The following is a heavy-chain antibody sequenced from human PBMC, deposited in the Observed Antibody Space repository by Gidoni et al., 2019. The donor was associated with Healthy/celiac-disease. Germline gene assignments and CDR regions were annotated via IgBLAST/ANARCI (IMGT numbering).Heavy chain of an antibody. CDR3: ARGDMMSGTNTDHYYGMDV. CDR1: GGSFRGYY. V-gene: IGHV4-34*01. D-gene: IGHD3-10*01. J-gene: IGHJ6*02. Sequence: QVQLQQWGAGLLKPSATLSLTCAVYGGSFRGYYWRWIRQPPGTGREWIGEINHSGSTNDNPSLKSRVNISVDMSKKQFSLKLSSVTAADTAVYYCARGDMMSGTNTDHYYGMDVWGQVTTVTVSS. CDR2: INHSGST.